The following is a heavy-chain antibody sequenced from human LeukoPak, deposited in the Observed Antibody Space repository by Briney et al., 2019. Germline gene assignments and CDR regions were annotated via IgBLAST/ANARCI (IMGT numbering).Heavy chain of an antibody. CDR1: GFTFSSYS. V-gene: IGHV3-21*01. J-gene: IGHJ4*02. CDR2: ISSSSSYI. Sequence: GRSLRLSCAASGFTFSSYSMNWVRQAPGKGLEWVSSISSSSSYIYYADSVKGRFTISRDNAKSSLYLQMNSLRAEDTAVYYCARGYAVTSYYFAYWGQGTLVTVSS. CDR3: ARGYAVTSYYFAY. D-gene: IGHD4-17*01.